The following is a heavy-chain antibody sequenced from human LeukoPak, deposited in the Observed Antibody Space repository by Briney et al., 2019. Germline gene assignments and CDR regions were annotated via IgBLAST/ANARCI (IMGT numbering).Heavy chain of an antibody. CDR3: ARSYYYDSSGYPGGYFQH. V-gene: IGHV3-66*01. J-gene: IGHJ1*01. CDR1: GXTVSSNY. D-gene: IGHD3-22*01. Sequence: GGSLRLSCAASGXTVSSNYMSWVRQAPGKGLEWVSVIYSGGRTYYADSVKGRFTISRDNSKNTLYIQMNSLRAEDTAVCYCARSYYYDSSGYPGGYFQHWGQGTLVTVSS. CDR2: IYSGGRT.